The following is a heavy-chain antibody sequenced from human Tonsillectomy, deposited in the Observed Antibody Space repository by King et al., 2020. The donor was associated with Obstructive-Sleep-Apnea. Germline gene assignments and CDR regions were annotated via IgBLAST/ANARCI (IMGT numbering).Heavy chain of an antibody. D-gene: IGHD5-18*01. J-gene: IGHJ4*02. Sequence: QLQESGPGLVKPSETLSLTCTVSGCSISSYYWSWIRQPPGKGLEWIGYVYYSGSTNYNPSLKSRVTISVDTSTKQFSLKLSSVTAADTAVYYCAISVDTAMVFDYWGQGTLVTVSS. CDR2: VYYSGST. CDR3: AISVDTAMVFDY. CDR1: GCSISSYY. V-gene: IGHV4-59*08.